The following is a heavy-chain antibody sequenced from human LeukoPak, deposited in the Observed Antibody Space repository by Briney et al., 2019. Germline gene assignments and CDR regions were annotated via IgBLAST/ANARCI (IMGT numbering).Heavy chain of an antibody. V-gene: IGHV1-18*01. D-gene: IGHD1-26*01. CDR1: GYTFTDYG. J-gene: IGHJ5*02. Sequence: ASVKVSCKASGYTFTDYGISWVRQAPGQGLEWMGWISNYNGNTHYAQKLQGRVTMTTDTSMNTAYMELRSLRSDDTAVYYCARTLGATIRWFDPWGQGTLVTVSS. CDR2: ISNYNGNT. CDR3: ARTLGATIRWFDP.